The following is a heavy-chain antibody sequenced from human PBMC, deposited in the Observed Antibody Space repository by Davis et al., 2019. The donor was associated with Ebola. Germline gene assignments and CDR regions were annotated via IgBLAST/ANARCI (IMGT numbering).Heavy chain of an antibody. CDR2: IHYLGNT. J-gene: IGHJ6*02. V-gene: IGHV4-59*01. D-gene: IGHD4-17*01. CDR3: ARGNYGDYIVLYYYNMDV. CDR1: GGSFSDYF. Sequence: SETLSLTCAGYGGSFSDYFWSWIRQPPGKGLEWIGNIHYLGNTNYNPSLKSRVTMSVDTSKNQFSLKLSSVTAADTAVYYCARGNYGDYIVLYYYNMDVWGQGTTVTVSS.